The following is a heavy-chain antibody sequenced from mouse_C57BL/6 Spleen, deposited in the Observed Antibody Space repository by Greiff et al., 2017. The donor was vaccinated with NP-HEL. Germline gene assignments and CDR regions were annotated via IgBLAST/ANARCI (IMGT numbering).Heavy chain of an antibody. CDR2: IYPGDGDT. CDR3: ARWAGTDAMDY. D-gene: IGHD4-1*01. Sequence: QVQLQQSGPELVKPGASVKISCKASGYAFSSSWMNWVKQRPGKGLEWIGRIYPGDGDTNYNGKFKGKATLTADKSSSTAYMQLSSLTSEDSAVYFCARWAGTDAMDYWGQGTSVTVSS. J-gene: IGHJ4*01. CDR1: GYAFSSSW. V-gene: IGHV1-82*01.